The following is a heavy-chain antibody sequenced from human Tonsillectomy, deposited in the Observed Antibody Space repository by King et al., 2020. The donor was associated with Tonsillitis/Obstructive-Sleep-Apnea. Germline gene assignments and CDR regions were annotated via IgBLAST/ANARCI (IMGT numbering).Heavy chain of an antibody. Sequence: VQLVESGGGLVQPGGSLRLXCAAXGFTFSSYAMSWVRQAPGKGPEWVSAIRGSGGSTYYADSVKGRFTISRDNSKNTLYLQMNSLRAEDTAVYYCAKSPLYGDYEYFDYWGXGTLVTVSS. CDR3: AKSPLYGDYEYFDY. V-gene: IGHV3-23*04. CDR2: IRGSGGST. D-gene: IGHD4-17*01. CDR1: GFTFSSYA. J-gene: IGHJ4*02.